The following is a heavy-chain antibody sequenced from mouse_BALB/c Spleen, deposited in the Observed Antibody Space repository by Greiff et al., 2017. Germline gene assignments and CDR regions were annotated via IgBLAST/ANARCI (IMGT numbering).Heavy chain of an antibody. D-gene: IGHD2-3*01. CDR1: GYTFTSYW. CDR3: ARGGYDDHDY. Sequence: QVQLQQSGAELARPGASVKLSCKASGYTFTSYWMQWVKQRPGQGLEWIGAIYPGDGDTRYSQKFKGKATLTADKSSSTAYMQLSSLASEDSAVYYCARGGYDDHDYWGQGTTLTVSS. V-gene: IGHV1-87*01. CDR2: IYPGDGDT. J-gene: IGHJ2*01.